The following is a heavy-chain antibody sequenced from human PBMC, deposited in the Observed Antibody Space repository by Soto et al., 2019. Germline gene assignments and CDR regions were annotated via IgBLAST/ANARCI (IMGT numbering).Heavy chain of an antibody. V-gene: IGHV4-39*07. CDR2: INHSGST. Sequence: SETLSLTFTVSGGSISSTSYYWGWIRQPPVKGLEWIGEINHSGSTNYNPSLKSRVTISVDTSKNQFFLKLSSVTAADTAVYYCANQYYYDSSGYCDDAFDIWDQGTMVNVSS. CDR3: ANQYYYDSSGYCDDAFDI. CDR1: GGSISSTSYY. J-gene: IGHJ3*02. D-gene: IGHD3-22*01.